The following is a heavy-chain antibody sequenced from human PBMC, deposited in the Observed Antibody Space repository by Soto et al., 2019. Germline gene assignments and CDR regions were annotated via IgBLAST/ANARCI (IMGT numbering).Heavy chain of an antibody. CDR2: ISAYNGNT. CDR1: GYTFTSYG. D-gene: IGHD3-16*01. J-gene: IGHJ5*02. Sequence: QVQLVQSGAEVKKPGASVKVSCKASGYTFTSYGISWVRQAPGQGLEWMGWISAYNGNTNYAQKLQGRVTMTTDTATSTAYMELRSLRSDDTAVYYCARDGRDLHLGDHNWFDPWGQGTLVTVSS. CDR3: ARDGRDLHLGDHNWFDP. V-gene: IGHV1-18*01.